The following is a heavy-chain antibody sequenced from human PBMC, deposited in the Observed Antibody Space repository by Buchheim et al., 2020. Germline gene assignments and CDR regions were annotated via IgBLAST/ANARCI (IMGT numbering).Heavy chain of an antibody. V-gene: IGHV3-48*03. D-gene: IGHD3-10*01. CDR3: ARERGYYDGRGLDY. CDR2: ISGSGSDT. Sequence: EVQLVQSGGGLVQPGGSLRLSCTASEFIFSSYEMNWVRQAPGKGLEWISYISGSGSDTDYSDSVRGRFTISRDNAKNSVWLQMSRLSAEDTAVYFCARERGYYDGRGLDYWGQG. CDR1: EFIFSSYE. J-gene: IGHJ4*02.